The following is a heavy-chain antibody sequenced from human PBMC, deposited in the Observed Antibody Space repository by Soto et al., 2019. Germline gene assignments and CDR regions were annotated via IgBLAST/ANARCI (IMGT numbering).Heavy chain of an antibody. CDR1: GFTFSSYD. CDR2: IGTAGDP. Sequence: GGSLRLSCAASGFTFSSYDMHWVRQATGKGLEWVSAIGTAGDPYYPGSVKGRFTISRENAKNALYLQMNSLRAGDTDVYYCTRAGRDRRAFDIWGQGTMVTVS. J-gene: IGHJ3*02. D-gene: IGHD1-26*01. V-gene: IGHV3-13*05. CDR3: TRAGRDRRAFDI.